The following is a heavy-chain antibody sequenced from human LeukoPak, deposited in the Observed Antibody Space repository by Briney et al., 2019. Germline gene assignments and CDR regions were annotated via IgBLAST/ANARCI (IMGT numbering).Heavy chain of an antibody. CDR2: IHYSGST. J-gene: IGHJ4*02. CDR1: GGSISSSSYY. CDR3: ARPGDGYNTLFDY. V-gene: IGHV4-39*01. D-gene: IGHD5-24*01. Sequence: PSETLSLTCTVSGGSISSSSYYWGWIRQPPGKGLEWIGSIHYSGSTYYNPSLKSRVTISVDTSKNQFSLKLSSVTAADTAVYYCARPGDGYNTLFDYWGQGTLVTVSS.